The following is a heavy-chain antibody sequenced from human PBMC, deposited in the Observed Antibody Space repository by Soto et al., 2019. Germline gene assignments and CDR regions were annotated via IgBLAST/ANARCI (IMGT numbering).Heavy chain of an antibody. Sequence: PSETLSLTCTVSGGSISSYYWSWIRQPPGKGLEWIGYIYYSGSTNYNPSLKSRVTISVDTSKNQFSLKLSSVTAADTAVYYCARGRGYYYDSSGYFWDYWGQGTLVTVSS. V-gene: IGHV4-59*01. CDR1: GGSISSYY. CDR2: IYYSGST. J-gene: IGHJ4*02. D-gene: IGHD3-22*01. CDR3: ARGRGYYYDSSGYFWDY.